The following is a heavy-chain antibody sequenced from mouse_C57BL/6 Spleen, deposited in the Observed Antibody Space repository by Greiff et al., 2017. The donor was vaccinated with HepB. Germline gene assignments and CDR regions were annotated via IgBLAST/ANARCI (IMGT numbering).Heavy chain of an antibody. CDR1: GYAFTNYL. CDR3: AREDYYFDY. Sequence: QVQLKQSGAELVRPGTSVKVSCKASGYAFTNYLIEWVKQRPGQGLEWIGVINPGSGGTNYNEKFKGKATLTADKSSSTAYMQLSSLTSEDSAVYFCAREDYYFDYWGQGTTLTVSS. V-gene: IGHV1-54*01. CDR2: INPGSGGT. J-gene: IGHJ2*01.